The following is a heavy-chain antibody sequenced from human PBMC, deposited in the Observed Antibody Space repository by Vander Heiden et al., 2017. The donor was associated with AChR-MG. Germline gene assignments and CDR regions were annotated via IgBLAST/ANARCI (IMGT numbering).Heavy chain of an antibody. J-gene: IGHJ6*02. V-gene: IGHV6-1*01. CDR1: GDSVSSNSDA. CDR2: TYYRSKWYN. CDR3: ARDSSASLVSYYYYGMDV. Sequence: QVQLQQSGPGLVKPSQTPSLTCAISGDSVSSNSDAWNWIRQSPSRGLEWLGRTYYRSKWYNDYAVPVKSRITINPDTSKNQFSLQLNSVTPEDTAVYYCARDSSASLVSYYYYGMDVWGQGTTVTVSS.